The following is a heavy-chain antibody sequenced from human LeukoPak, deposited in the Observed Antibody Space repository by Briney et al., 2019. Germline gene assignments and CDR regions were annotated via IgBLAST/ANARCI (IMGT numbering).Heavy chain of an antibody. CDR1: EFTFDNYA. J-gene: IGHJ4*02. Sequence: QSGGSLRLSCAASEFTFDNYAMSWVRQAPGKGLEWVSYISSSSNTIYYADSVKGRFTISRDNAKNSLSLQMNSLRAEDTAMYYCARVQHWGPDYWGQGTLVTVSS. V-gene: IGHV3-48*04. CDR2: ISSSSNTI. CDR3: ARVQHWGPDY. D-gene: IGHD7-27*01.